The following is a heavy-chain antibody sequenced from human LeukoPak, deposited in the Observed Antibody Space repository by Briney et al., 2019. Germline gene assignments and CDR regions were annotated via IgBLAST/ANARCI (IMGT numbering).Heavy chain of an antibody. V-gene: IGHV3-53*01. D-gene: IGHD3-22*01. CDR2: TYSGGNT. CDR3: ARAVSSGYDPFDY. CDR1: GFTVSSNY. J-gene: IGHJ4*02. Sequence: PGGSLRLSCAASGFTVSSNYMSWVRQAPGKGLEWVSVTYSGGNTYYADSVKGRFTISRDNSKNTLYLQMNSLRAEDTAVYYCARAVSSGYDPFDYWGQGTLVTVSS.